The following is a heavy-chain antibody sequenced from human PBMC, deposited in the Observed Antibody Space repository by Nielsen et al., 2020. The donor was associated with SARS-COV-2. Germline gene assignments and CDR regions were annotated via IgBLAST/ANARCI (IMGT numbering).Heavy chain of an antibody. CDR3: ASEYEGYYYDSSGYYYDY. J-gene: IGHJ4*02. CDR2: ISSNGGST. V-gene: IGHV3-64*01. D-gene: IGHD3-22*01. Sequence: WIRQPPGKGLEYVSAISSNGGSTYYANSVKGRFTISRDNSENTLYLQMGSLRAEDMAVYYCASEYEGYYYDSSGYYYDYWGQGTLVTVSS.